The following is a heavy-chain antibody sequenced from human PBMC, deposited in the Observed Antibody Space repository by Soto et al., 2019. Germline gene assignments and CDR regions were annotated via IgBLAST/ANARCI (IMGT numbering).Heavy chain of an antibody. CDR2: INHSGST. D-gene: IGHD6-13*01. Sequence: SETLSLTCAVYGGSFSGYYWSWIRQPPGKGLEWIGEINHSGSTNYNPSLKSRVTISVDTSKNQFSLKLSSVTAADTAVYYCARAGIAALAPVGYFDYWGQGTLVTVSS. J-gene: IGHJ4*02. CDR1: GGSFSGYY. CDR3: ARAGIAALAPVGYFDY. V-gene: IGHV4-34*01.